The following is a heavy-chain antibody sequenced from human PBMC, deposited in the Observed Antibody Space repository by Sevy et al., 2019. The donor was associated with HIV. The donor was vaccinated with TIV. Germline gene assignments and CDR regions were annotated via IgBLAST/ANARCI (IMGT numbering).Heavy chain of an antibody. CDR3: ATTKDYYDSSGSPFDY. Sequence: ASVKVSCKVSGYTLSQLSLHWVRQAPGKGLEWMGSFEPEDAETIDAQKFQGRVTMTEDRSTDTAYMELSSLRSEDTAVYFCATTKDYYDSSGSPFDYWCQGTLVTVSS. V-gene: IGHV1-24*01. CDR1: GYTLSQLS. D-gene: IGHD3-22*01. CDR2: FEPEDAET. J-gene: IGHJ4*02.